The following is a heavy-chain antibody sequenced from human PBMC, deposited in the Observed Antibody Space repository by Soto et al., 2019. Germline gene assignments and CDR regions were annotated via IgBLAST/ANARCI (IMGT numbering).Heavy chain of an antibody. CDR3: ARGRQSILVRGGSGLYV. Sequence: QVQLVQSGAEVKKPGASVKISCKASGYTFTGHYMHWVRQAPGQGLEWMGWINPNRGDTNYAQKFKAGVTMTRDTYISTVYMELSRLRSDDTAVFCCARGRQSILVRGGSGLYVWGQGTTVTVSS. CDR2: INPNRGDT. V-gene: IGHV1-2*02. J-gene: IGHJ6*02. CDR1: GYTFTGHY. D-gene: IGHD6-25*01.